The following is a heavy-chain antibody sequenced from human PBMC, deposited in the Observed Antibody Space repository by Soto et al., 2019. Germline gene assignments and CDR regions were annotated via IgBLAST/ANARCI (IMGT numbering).Heavy chain of an antibody. CDR1: GGTFSSYA. CDR2: IIPIFGTA. J-gene: IGHJ6*02. Sequence: QVQLVQSGAEVKKPGSSVKVFCKASGGTFSSYAISWVRQAPGQGLEWMGGIIPIFGTANYAQKFQGRVTITADESTSTVYMELSSLRSEDTAVYYCARGRRFGEYYGMDVWGQGTTVTVSS. V-gene: IGHV1-69*12. D-gene: IGHD3-10*01. CDR3: ARGRRFGEYYGMDV.